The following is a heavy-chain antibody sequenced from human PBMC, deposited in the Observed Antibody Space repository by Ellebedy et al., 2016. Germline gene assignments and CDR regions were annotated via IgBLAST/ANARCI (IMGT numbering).Heavy chain of an antibody. CDR3: RQGHYADL. V-gene: IGHV3-23*01. Sequence: GESLKISXVGSGFSFSIYAMSWVRQAPGKGLEWVSTISAGSDTTRLADSVKGRFTISRDSSKNSVYLRMNNLRVEDTAVYYCRQGHYADLWGQGTLVTVSS. CDR2: ISAGSDTT. CDR1: GFSFSIYA. J-gene: IGHJ4*02. D-gene: IGHD4-17*01.